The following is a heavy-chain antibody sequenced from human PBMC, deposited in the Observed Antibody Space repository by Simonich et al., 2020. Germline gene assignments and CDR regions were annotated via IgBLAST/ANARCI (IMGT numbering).Heavy chain of an antibody. D-gene: IGHD3-22*01. V-gene: IGHV3-23*01. CDR3: AKDLGERITMIVVVIDAFDI. Sequence: GGGLVQPGGSLRLSCAASGFTFSSYAMSWVRQAPGKGLEWVSALSCGGGSTYYADSVKGRFTISRDNSKNTLYLQMNSLRAEDTAVYYCAKDLGERITMIVVVIDAFDIWGQGTMVTVSS. CDR2: LSCGGGST. CDR1: GFTFSSYA. J-gene: IGHJ3*02.